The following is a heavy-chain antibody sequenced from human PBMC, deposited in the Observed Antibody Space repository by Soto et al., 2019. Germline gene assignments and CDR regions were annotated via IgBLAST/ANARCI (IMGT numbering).Heavy chain of an antibody. V-gene: IGHV4-30-2*01. Sequence: PSETLSLTCAVSGGSTSSGGYSWSWIRQPPGKGLEWIGYIYHSGSTYYNPSLNSRVTISVDRTKNQFSLRLTSVTTADTAVYYCARVPYYYGSPSTAPYYFRYWGQGTLVTVSS. D-gene: IGHD3-10*01. J-gene: IGHJ4*02. CDR2: IYHSGST. CDR3: ARVPYYYGSPSTAPYYFRY. CDR1: GGSTSSGGYS.